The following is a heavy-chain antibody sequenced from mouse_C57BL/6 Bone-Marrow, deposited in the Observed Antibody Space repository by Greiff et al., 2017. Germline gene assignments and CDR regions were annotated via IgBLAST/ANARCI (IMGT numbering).Heavy chain of an antibody. CDR2: IDPENGDT. CDR3: TARLPWDFDY. CDR1: GFNFKDDY. V-gene: IGHV14-4*01. Sequence: EVKLEESGAELVRPGASVKLSCTASGFNFKDDYMHWVKQRPEQGLEWIGWIDPENGDTEYASKFQGKATITAATSSNTAYLQLSSLTSEDTAVYYCTARLPWDFDYGDQGTTLTVSA. J-gene: IGHJ2*01.